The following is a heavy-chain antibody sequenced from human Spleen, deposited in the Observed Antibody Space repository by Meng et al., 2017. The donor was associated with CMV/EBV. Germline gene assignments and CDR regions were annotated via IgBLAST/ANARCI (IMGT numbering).Heavy chain of an antibody. D-gene: IGHD2-15*01. V-gene: IGHV1-2*02. CDR3: ARLVVATVQSDGDY. CDR2: INPNSGGT. CDR1: GYTFTGYY. J-gene: IGHJ4*02. Sequence: ASVKVSCKASGYTFTGYYMHWVRQAPGQGLEWMGWINPNSGGTNYAQKFQGRVTMTRDTSISTAYMELSRLRSDDTAVYYCARLVVATVQSDGDYWGQGVRVTVSS.